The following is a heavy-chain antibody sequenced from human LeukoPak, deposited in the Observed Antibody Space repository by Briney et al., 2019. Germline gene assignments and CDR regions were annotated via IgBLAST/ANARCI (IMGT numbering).Heavy chain of an antibody. Sequence: ASVKVSCKASGYTFTSYDINWVRQATGQGLEWMGWMNPNSGNTGYAQKFQGRVTMTRNTSISTAYMELSSLRSEDTAVYYCARIYPTYSSSWLRYYYYYGMDVWGQGTTVTVSS. V-gene: IGHV1-8*01. CDR2: MNPNSGNT. CDR1: GYTFTSYD. D-gene: IGHD6-13*01. CDR3: ARIYPTYSSSWLRYYYYYGMDV. J-gene: IGHJ6*02.